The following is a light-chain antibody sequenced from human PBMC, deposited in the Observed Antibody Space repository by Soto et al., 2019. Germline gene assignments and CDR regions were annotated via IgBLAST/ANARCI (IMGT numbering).Light chain of an antibody. CDR2: GAS. J-gene: IGKJ1*01. V-gene: IGKV3-20*01. CDR3: QQYGSSPLT. CDR1: QSVSSSY. Sequence: EIVLTQSPGTLSLSPGERATLSCRASQSVSSSYLAWYQQKPGQAPRLLIYGASSRATGIPDRFSGSGSGTDFTLTISRLEPEDFAVYYCQQYGSSPLTVGQGTKVE.